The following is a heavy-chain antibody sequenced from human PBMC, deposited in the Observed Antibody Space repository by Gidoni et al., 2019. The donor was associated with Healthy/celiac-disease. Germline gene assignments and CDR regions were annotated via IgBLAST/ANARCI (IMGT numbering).Heavy chain of an antibody. J-gene: IGHJ6*03. V-gene: IGHV3-33*01. CDR3: ARGGYSSGTSWYYYYYMDV. Sequence: QVQLVESGGGVVQPGRSLRLSCAASVFTFSSYGLHWVRQAPGKGLEWVAVIWYDGSNKYYADSVKGRFTISRDNSKNTLYLQMNSLRAEDTAVYYCARGGYSSGTSWYYYYYMDVWGKGTTVTVSS. D-gene: IGHD6-19*01. CDR1: VFTFSSYG. CDR2: IWYDGSNK.